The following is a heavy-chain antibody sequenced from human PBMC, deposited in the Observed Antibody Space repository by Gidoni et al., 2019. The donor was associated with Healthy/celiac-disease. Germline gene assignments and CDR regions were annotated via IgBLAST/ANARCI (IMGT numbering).Heavy chain of an antibody. J-gene: IGHJ4*02. CDR3: TTGEVGATTSWFDY. CDR2: IKSKTDGGTT. D-gene: IGHD1-26*01. V-gene: IGHV3-15*07. Sequence: SVRNAWMTWVRQAPGKGLEWVGRIKSKTDGGTTDYAAPVKGRFTISSDDSKHTLYLQMNSLKTEDTAVYYCTTGEVGATTSWFDYWGQGTLVTVSS. CDR1: SVRNAW.